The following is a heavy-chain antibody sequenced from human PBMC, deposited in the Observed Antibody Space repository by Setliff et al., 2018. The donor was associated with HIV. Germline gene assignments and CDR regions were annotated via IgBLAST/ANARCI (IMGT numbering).Heavy chain of an antibody. V-gene: IGHV4-61*02. CDR3: ARDQADVYNYLLSGAFDF. CDR1: GASISSGNYY. D-gene: IGHD3-10*01. J-gene: IGHJ3*01. CDR2: IYTSGST. Sequence: SETLSLTCTVSGASISSGNYYWSWIRQPAGKGLEWIGRIYTSGSTNYNPSLKSRVTISLDTSKNQFSLKMSPETAADTAVYYCARDQADVYNYLLSGAFDFWGQGAMVTVSS.